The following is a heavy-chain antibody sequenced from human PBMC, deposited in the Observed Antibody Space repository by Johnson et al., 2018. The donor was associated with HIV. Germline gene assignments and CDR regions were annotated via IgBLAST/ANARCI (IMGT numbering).Heavy chain of an antibody. D-gene: IGHD6-6*01. CDR2: IKQDGSEK. Sequence: VHLVESGGGLVQPGGSLRLSCAASGFTFSSYWMSWVRQAPGKGLEWVANIKQDGSEKYYVDSVKGRFTISRDNAKNSLYLQMNSLRAEDTAVYYCAKGVRGSSCYDAFDIWGQGTMVTVS. CDR3: AKGVRGSSCYDAFDI. V-gene: IGHV3-7*03. J-gene: IGHJ3*02. CDR1: GFTFSSYW.